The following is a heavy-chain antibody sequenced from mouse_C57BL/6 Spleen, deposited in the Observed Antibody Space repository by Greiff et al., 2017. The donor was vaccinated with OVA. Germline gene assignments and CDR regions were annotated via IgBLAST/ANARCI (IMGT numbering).Heavy chain of an antibody. CDR2: INPSNGGT. CDR1: GYTFTRHW. V-gene: IGHV1-53*01. CDR3: ARYDGYFLYAMDY. J-gene: IGHJ4*01. D-gene: IGHD2-3*01. Sequence: QVQLQQPGTELVKPGASVKLSCKASGYTFTRHWMHWVKQRPGQGLEWIGNINPSNGGTNYNEKFKSKATLTVDKSSSTAYMQLSSLTSEDSAVYYCARYDGYFLYAMDYWGQGTSVTVSS.